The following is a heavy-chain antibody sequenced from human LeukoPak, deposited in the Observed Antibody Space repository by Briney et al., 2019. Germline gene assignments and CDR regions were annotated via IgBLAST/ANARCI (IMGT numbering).Heavy chain of an antibody. CDR2: ISYDGSNK. Sequence: PGRSLRLSCAASGFTFSSYAMHWVRQAPGKGLERVAVISYDGSNKYYADSVKGRFTISRDNSKNTLYLQMNSLRAEDTAVYYCARAPDVYRFDPWAREPWSPSPQ. J-gene: IGHJ5*02. V-gene: IGHV3-30*01. D-gene: IGHD3-16*01. CDR3: ARAPDVYRFDP. CDR1: GFTFSSYA.